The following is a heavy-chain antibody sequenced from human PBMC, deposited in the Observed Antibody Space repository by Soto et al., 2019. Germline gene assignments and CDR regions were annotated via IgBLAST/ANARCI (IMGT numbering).Heavy chain of an antibody. CDR1: GYSFSSVW. CDR2: IDPSDSYA. D-gene: IGHD5-18*01. V-gene: IGHV5-10-1*01. CDR3: GRVRVDKAEGWFDP. Sequence: EESLKISCNVSGYSFSSVWITWVRQMPGKGLEWMGRIDPSDSYANYSPSFQGHVTFSADKSINTAYLQWSSLKASDTAMYYCGRVRVDKAEGWFDPWGQGTLVTVSS. J-gene: IGHJ5*02.